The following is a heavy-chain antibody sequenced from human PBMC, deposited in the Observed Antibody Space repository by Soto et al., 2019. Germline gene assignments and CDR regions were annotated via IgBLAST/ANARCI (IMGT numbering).Heavy chain of an antibody. Sequence: VQLLESGGELVQPGGSLRLSCAASGFTFSTYAMSWVRQAPGKGLEWISKIRGSNGRIDYADSVKGRFTISRDNSKNKLYLEMNSLRAEDTAVYYCAKDFGDPYAFDIWGQGAMVTVSS. CDR2: IRGSNGRI. V-gene: IGHV3-23*01. D-gene: IGHD2-21*01. J-gene: IGHJ3*02. CDR1: GFTFSTYA. CDR3: AKDFGDPYAFDI.